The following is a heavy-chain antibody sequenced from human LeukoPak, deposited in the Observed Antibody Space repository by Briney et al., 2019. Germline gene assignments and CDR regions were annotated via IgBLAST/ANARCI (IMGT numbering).Heavy chain of an antibody. J-gene: IGHJ3*02. CDR2: ISSSGSTK. CDR3: ARVPAGVIGMRDAFDI. V-gene: IGHV3-48*03. Sequence: GGSLRLSCAASGFTFSSYEMNWVRQAPGKGLEWVSYISSSGSTKYYADSVKGRFTISRDNAKNSLYLQMNSLRAEDTAVYYCARVPAGVIGMRDAFDIWGQGTMVTVSS. D-gene: IGHD3-16*02. CDR1: GFTFSSYE.